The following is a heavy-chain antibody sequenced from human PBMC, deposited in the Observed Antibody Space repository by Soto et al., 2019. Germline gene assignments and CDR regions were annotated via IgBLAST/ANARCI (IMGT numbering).Heavy chain of an antibody. J-gene: IGHJ3*02. V-gene: IGHV1-24*01. Sequence: QVRLVQSGAEVKRPGASVKVSCKLSGHTLSELSMHWVRQAPGKGLEWVGGFDPEDVKTAYAQKFQGRVTMTEDKSTATAFMELSSLRSEDTAVYFCATASSYHYEAFDIWGQGTMVTVSS. CDR1: GHTLSELS. D-gene: IGHD3-22*01. CDR2: FDPEDVKT. CDR3: ATASSYHYEAFDI.